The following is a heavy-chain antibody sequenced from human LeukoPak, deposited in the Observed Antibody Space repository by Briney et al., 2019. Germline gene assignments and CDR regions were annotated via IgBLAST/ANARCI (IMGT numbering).Heavy chain of an antibody. CDR2: IYYSGNT. CDR1: GGSISSYY. CDR3: ARAVISFGGAVAKGFDS. V-gene: IGHV4-59*01. J-gene: IGHJ4*02. D-gene: IGHD3-16*01. Sequence: SETLSLTCTVSGGSISSYYWSWIRQPPGKGLEWIGFIYYSGNTDYNPSLKSRVTMSLDTSKNQCSLNLSSVTAADTAVYYCARAVISFGGAVAKGFDSWGQGTLVTVSS.